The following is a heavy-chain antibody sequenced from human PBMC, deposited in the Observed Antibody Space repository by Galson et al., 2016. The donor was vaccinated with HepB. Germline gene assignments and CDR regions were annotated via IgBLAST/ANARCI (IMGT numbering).Heavy chain of an antibody. CDR3: ARWGPYGDLDY. Sequence: SLRLSCAASGLTFSTYDMSWVRLAPGKGLEWVSAFISNGDSTYYADSVRGRFTISGDSSKNTLYLQMNSLRVDDTAVYYCARWGPYGDLDYWGQGTRVTVSS. CDR1: GLTFSTYD. CDR2: FISNGDST. V-gene: IGHV3-23*01. D-gene: IGHD4-17*01. J-gene: IGHJ4*02.